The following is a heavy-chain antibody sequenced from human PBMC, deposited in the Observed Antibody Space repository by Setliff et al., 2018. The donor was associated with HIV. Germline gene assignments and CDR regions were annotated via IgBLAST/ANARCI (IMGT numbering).Heavy chain of an antibody. J-gene: IGHJ4*02. V-gene: IGHV4-34*01. Sequence: SETLSLTCAVYGGSFSGYYWSWIRQPPGKGLEWIGEINHSGSTNYNPSLKSRVTISIDTSKNQFSLKLSSVTAADTAVYSCARGRGSSSSWPIDYWGQGTLVTVSS. CDR1: GGSFSGYY. CDR2: INHSGST. D-gene: IGHD6-13*01. CDR3: ARGRGSSSSWPIDY.